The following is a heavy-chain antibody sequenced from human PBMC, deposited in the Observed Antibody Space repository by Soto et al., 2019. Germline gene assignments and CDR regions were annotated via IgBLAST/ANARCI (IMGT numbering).Heavy chain of an antibody. D-gene: IGHD6-13*01. CDR1: GYTFTSYD. V-gene: IGHV1-8*01. Sequence: ASVKVSCKASGYTFTSYDINWVRQATGQGLEWMGWMNPNSGNTGYAQKFQGRVTMTRDTSRSTAYMELSSLRSEDTAVYYCAGHGPGRVYDFWGQGTLVTVSS. CDR3: AGHGPGRVYDF. CDR2: MNPNSGNT. J-gene: IGHJ4*02.